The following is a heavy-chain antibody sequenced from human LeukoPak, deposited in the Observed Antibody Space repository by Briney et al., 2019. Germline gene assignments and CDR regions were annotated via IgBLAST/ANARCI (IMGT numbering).Heavy chain of an antibody. V-gene: IGHV6-1*01. J-gene: IGHJ6*02. CDR1: GDSVSSNSAA. CDR2: TYYRSKWYN. CDR3: ARGSYGSSGYLGYYYGMDV. Sequence: ASQTLSLTCAISGDSVSSNSAAWNWIRQSPSRGLEWLGRTYYRSKWYNDYAVSVKSRITINPDASKNQFSLQLNSVTPEGTAVYYCARGSYGSSGYLGYYYGMDVWGQGTTVTVSS. D-gene: IGHD6-19*01.